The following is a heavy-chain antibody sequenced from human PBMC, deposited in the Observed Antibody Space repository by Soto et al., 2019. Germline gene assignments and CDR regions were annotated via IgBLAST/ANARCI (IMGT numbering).Heavy chain of an antibody. CDR2: IGPGGRST. CDR3: AKSRPGIDY. J-gene: IGHJ4*02. Sequence: PGGSLRLSCAASGFTFNSYAMNWVRQAPGKGLEWVSSIGPGGRSTYYADAVKGRFTISRDNSKNTLYLQMNSLRAEDTAVYYCAKSRPGIDYWGQGTLVTVSS. CDR1: GFTFNSYA. V-gene: IGHV3-23*01.